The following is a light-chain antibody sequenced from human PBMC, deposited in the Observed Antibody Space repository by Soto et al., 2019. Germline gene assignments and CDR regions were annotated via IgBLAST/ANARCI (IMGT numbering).Light chain of an antibody. Sequence: EIVLTQSPSTLSMSPGERASLFCRASQSVNNNFLAWYQQGPGQAPRLLVFGASSRAAGIPERFSGSGSGTDFALTVSRLEPEDFAMYYCQQYGNSPATFGQGTKVDIK. CDR1: QSVNNNF. CDR2: GAS. V-gene: IGKV3-20*01. J-gene: IGKJ1*01. CDR3: QQYGNSPAT.